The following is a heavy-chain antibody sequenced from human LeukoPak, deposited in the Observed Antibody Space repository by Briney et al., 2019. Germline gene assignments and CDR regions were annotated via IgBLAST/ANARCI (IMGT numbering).Heavy chain of an antibody. J-gene: IGHJ6*02. Sequence: SETLSLTCTVSGGSISSYYWSWIRQPPGKGLEWIGYIYYSGSTNYNPSLKSRVTISVDTSKNQFSLKLSSVTAADTAVYYCARAYSSSPYYYYGMDVWGQGTTVTVSS. CDR3: ARAYSSSPYYYYGMDV. D-gene: IGHD6-13*01. CDR1: GGSISSYY. V-gene: IGHV4-59*01. CDR2: IYYSGST.